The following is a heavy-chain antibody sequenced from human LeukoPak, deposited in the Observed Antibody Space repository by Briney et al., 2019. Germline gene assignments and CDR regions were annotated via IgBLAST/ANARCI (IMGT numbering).Heavy chain of an antibody. V-gene: IGHV3-30*18. CDR3: AKGMRYYDSSGYYGWYFDL. J-gene: IGHJ2*01. Sequence: GGSLRLSCAASGFTFSSYGMHWVRQAPGKGLEWVAVISYDGSNKYYADSVKGRFTISRDNSKNTLYLQMNSLRAEDTAVYYCAKGMRYYDSSGYYGWYFDLWGRGTLVTVSS. CDR1: GFTFSSYG. D-gene: IGHD3-22*01. CDR2: ISYDGSNK.